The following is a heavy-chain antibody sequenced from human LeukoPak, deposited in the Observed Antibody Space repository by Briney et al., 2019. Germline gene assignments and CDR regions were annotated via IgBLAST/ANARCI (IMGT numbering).Heavy chain of an antibody. J-gene: IGHJ6*04. CDR1: GGSFSGYY. D-gene: IGHD5-12*01. V-gene: IGHV4-34*01. CDR3: ARGQSEWLRFVIRSLDV. Sequence: SETLSLTCAVYGGSFSGYYWSWIRQPPGKGLEWIGEINHSGSTNYNPSLKSRVTISVDTSKNQFSLKLSSVTAADTAVYYCARGQSEWLRFVIRSLDVWGKGNTVTVSS. CDR2: INHSGST.